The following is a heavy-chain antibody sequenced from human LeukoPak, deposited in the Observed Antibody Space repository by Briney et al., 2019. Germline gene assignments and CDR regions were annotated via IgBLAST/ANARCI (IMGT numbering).Heavy chain of an antibody. CDR1: GASITGNYY. J-gene: IGHJ6*03. CDR3: VREPRDCSSSICFTRTPPYYYYYMDV. Sequence: SETLSLTCTVSGASITGNYYWSWIRQPAGKGLEWIGRANTRGSTNYNPSLKSRVTMSADASENQISQKLASVTAADTAVYYCVREPRDCSSSICFTRTPPYYYYYMDVWGKGTTVTVSS. CDR2: ANTRGST. V-gene: IGHV4-4*07. D-gene: IGHD2-2*02.